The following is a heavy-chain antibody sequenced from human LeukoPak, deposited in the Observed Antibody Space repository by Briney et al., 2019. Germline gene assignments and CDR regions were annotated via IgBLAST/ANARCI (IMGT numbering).Heavy chain of an antibody. V-gene: IGHV3-21*01. Sequence: GGSLRLSCAPSGFTFRSYSMNWVRQAPGKGLEWVSSISSSSSYIYYADSVKGRFTISRDNAKNSLYLQMNSLRAEDTAVYFCARSDYCGGDCYSSLSNYWGQGTLVTVSS. D-gene: IGHD2-21*02. CDR2: ISSSSSYI. CDR1: GFTFRSYS. J-gene: IGHJ4*02. CDR3: ARSDYCGGDCYSSLSNY.